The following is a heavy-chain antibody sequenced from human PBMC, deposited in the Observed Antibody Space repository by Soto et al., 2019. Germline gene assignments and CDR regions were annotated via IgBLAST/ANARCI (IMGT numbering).Heavy chain of an antibody. V-gene: IGHV2-5*02. CDR1: GFSLSTSGVG. Sequence: QITLKESGPTLVKPTQTLTLTCTFSGFSLSTSGVGVGWIRQPPGKALEWLALIYWDDDKRYSPSLKSRLTIPKDTSKNQVVLTMTNMDPVDTATYYCAHGCSGGSCYSYNWFDPWGQGTLVTVSS. CDR2: IYWDDDK. J-gene: IGHJ5*02. CDR3: AHGCSGGSCYSYNWFDP. D-gene: IGHD2-15*01.